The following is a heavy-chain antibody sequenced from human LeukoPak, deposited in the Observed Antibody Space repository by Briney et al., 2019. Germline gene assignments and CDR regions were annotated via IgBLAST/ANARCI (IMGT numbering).Heavy chain of an antibody. D-gene: IGHD3-16*01. J-gene: IGHJ4*02. CDR1: GFTFSRHW. CDR3: TTEYFGGFEY. V-gene: IGHV3-15*07. CDR2: VKNRGDGRTT. Sequence: GGSLRLSCAASGFTFSRHWMYWVRQAPGKGLEWVGRVKNRGDGRTTDYAAPVKGRFTISRDDSKRTVYLQMNSLKTEDTAVYFCTTEYFGGFEYWGQGTLVTVSS.